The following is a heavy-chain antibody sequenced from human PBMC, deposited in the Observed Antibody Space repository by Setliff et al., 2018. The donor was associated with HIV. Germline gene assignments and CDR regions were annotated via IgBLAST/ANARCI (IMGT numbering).Heavy chain of an antibody. V-gene: IGHV1-69*05. J-gene: IGHJ5*02. Sequence: ASVKVSCKASGGTFSSYAISWVRQAPGQGLEWMGGIIPIFGTANYAQKFQGRVTITTDESTSTAYMELSSLRPEDTAVYYCALPYCGGGNCWSSASLPPAGWFDPWGQGTLVTVSS. CDR2: IIPIFGTA. CDR1: GGTFSSYA. CDR3: ALPYCGGGNCWSSASLPPAGWFDP. D-gene: IGHD2-15*01.